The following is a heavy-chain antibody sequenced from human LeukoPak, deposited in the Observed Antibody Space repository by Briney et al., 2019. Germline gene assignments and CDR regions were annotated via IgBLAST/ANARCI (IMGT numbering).Heavy chain of an antibody. V-gene: IGHV3-53*01. CDR1: GFTVSSNY. D-gene: IGHD2-2*01. CDR3: AKPRGPQSRGYCSSTSCYPVEY. Sequence: GGSLRLSCAASGFTVSSNYMSWVRQAPGKGLEWVSVIYSGGSTYYADSVKGRFTISRDNSKNTLYLQMNSLRAEDTAVYYCAKPRGPQSRGYCSSTSCYPVEYWGQGTLVTVSS. CDR2: IYSGGST. J-gene: IGHJ4*02.